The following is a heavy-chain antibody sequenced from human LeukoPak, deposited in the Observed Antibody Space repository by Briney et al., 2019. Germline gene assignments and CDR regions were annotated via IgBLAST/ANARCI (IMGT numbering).Heavy chain of an antibody. CDR3: ARSGYGDYRNFDY. CDR1: GFTLSSFA. D-gene: IGHD4-17*01. Sequence: PGGSLRLSCAASGFTLSSFAMHWVRQAPGKGLEYVSAISTNGGSTYYANSVKGRFTISRDNSKNTLYLQMGSLRAEDMAVYYCARSGYGDYRNFDYWGQGTLVTVSS. J-gene: IGHJ4*02. CDR2: ISTNGGST. V-gene: IGHV3-64*01.